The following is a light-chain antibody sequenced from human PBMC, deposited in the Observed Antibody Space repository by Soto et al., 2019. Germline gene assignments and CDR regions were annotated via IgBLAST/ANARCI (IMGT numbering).Light chain of an antibody. V-gene: IGKV3-11*01. CDR3: QQRHNWPIS. CDR2: DAF. J-gene: IGKJ5*01. CDR1: ETIRNL. Sequence: ILLTQSPATLSLSPGEIATLSCRASETIRNLLAWYQQRPGQPPRLLIYDAFNRAPGIPARFSGGGSGTDFTLTISSLEPEDFGVYYCQQRHNWPISFGQGTRLEIK.